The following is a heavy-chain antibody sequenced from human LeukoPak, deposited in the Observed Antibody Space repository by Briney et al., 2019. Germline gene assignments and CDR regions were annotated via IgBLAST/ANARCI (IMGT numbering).Heavy chain of an antibody. CDR1: GYTFTSYY. CDR3: ARVRPRRYSGYDPAFDI. V-gene: IGHV1-2*02. CDR2: INPNSGGT. Sequence: GASVKVSCKASGYTFTSYYIHWVRQAPGQGLEWMGWINPNSGGTNYAQKFQGRVTMTRDTSISTTYMELSGLRSDDTAVYYCARVRPRRYSGYDPAFDIWGQGTMVTVSS. D-gene: IGHD5-12*01. J-gene: IGHJ3*02.